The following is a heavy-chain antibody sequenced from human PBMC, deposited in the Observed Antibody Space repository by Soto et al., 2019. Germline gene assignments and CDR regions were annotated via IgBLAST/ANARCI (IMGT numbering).Heavy chain of an antibody. D-gene: IGHD3-22*01. CDR2: ILPMLGTP. J-gene: IGHJ6*02. CDR3: ATYDDLAATTYYHYYAMDV. CDR1: GDTFTKYA. V-gene: IGHV1-69*01. Sequence: QVQLVQSGAEVKKPGSSVKVSCKASGDTFTKYALSWVRQAPGQGLEWMGGILPMLGTPNYAHKFQGRVTLTADESTSTAYMELSSLRSEDTDVYYCATYDDLAATTYYHYYAMDVWGQGTKVTVSS.